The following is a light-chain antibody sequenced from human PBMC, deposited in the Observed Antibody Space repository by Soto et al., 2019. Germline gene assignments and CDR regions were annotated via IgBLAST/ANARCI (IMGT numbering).Light chain of an antibody. J-gene: IGLJ1*01. CDR1: SSDIGGYDY. CDR2: GVS. V-gene: IGLV2-14*03. CDR3: SSHTSSSTFV. Sequence: QSALTQHASGSASPGQSITISCTGTSSDIGGYDYVSWYQHHPGKAPKVMIYGVSNRPSGVSIRFSGSKSGNTASLTISGLQAEDEADYYCSSHTSSSTFVFGAGTKVTVL.